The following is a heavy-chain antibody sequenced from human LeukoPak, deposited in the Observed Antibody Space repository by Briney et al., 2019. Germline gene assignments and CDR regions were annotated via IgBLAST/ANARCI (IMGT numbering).Heavy chain of an antibody. V-gene: IGHV1-46*03. CDR2: INPSGGST. J-gene: IGHJ3*02. CDR1: GYTFTGYY. CDR3: AREPPYDSSESTNAFDI. D-gene: IGHD3-22*01. Sequence: EASVKVSCKASGYTFTGYYMHWVRQAPGQGLEWMGIINPSGGSTSYAQKFQGRVTMTRDTSTSTVYMELSSLRSEDTAVYYCAREPPYDSSESTNAFDIWGQGTMVTVSS.